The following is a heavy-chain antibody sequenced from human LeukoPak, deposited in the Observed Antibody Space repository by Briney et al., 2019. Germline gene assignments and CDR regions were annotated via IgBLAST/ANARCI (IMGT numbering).Heavy chain of an antibody. D-gene: IGHD3-22*01. V-gene: IGHV4-34*01. CDR2: INHSGST. J-gene: IGHJ4*02. CDR3: ARTHYYDSTGGYFDY. Sequence: SETLSLTCAVYGGSFSGYYWSWIRQPPGKGLEWIGEINHSGSTNYNPSLKSRVTISVDTSKNQFSLKLSSVTAADTAVYYCARTHYYDSTGGYFDYWGQGTLVTVSS. CDR1: GGSFSGYY.